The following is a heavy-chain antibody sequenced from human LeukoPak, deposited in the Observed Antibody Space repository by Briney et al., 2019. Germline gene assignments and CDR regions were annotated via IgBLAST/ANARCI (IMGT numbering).Heavy chain of an antibody. V-gene: IGHV1-69*06. D-gene: IGHD3-10*01. CDR2: IIPIFGTA. Sequence: GSSVKVSCKASGGTFSSYAISWVRQAPGQGLEWMGRIIPIFGTANYAQKFQGRVTMTEDTSTDTAYMELSSLRSEDTAVYYCASGVTMVRGVIDDYWGQGTLVTVSS. CDR3: ASGVTMVRGVIDDY. J-gene: IGHJ4*02. CDR1: GGTFSSYA.